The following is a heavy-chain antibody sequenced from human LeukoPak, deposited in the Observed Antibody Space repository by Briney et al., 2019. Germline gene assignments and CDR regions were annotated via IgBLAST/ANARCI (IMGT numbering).Heavy chain of an antibody. CDR2: IDWDDDK. CDR1: GFSLSTSGMR. V-gene: IGHV2-70*04. Sequence: SGPALVKPTQTLTLTCTFSGFSLSTSGMRVSWIRQPPGKALEWLTHIDWDDDKFYSTSLKTRLTISKATSKTQVVLTMTNMDPVDTATYYCARSGGGYSYGYYFDYWGQGTLVTVSS. D-gene: IGHD5-18*01. CDR3: ARSGGGYSYGYYFDY. J-gene: IGHJ4*02.